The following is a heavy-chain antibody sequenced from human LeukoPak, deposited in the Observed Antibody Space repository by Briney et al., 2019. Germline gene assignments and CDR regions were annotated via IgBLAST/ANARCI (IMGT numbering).Heavy chain of an antibody. CDR3: ARDREYSSSGLVWFDP. V-gene: IGHV4-59*02. J-gene: IGHJ5*02. D-gene: IGHD6-6*01. CDR2: IYYSGST. Sequence: SETLFLTCTVSGGSVSGYYWSWIRQPPGKGLEWVGYIYYSGSTNYNPSLKSRVTISVDTSENQFSLKLTSVTAADTAVYYCARDREYSSSGLVWFDPWGHGILVTVSS. CDR1: GGSVSGYY.